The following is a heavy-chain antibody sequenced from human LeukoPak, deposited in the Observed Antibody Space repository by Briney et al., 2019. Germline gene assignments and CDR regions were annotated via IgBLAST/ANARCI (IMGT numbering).Heavy chain of an antibody. CDR2: ISYDGSNK. D-gene: IGHD6-13*01. CDR3: ARDGGQQLVFATRIYKWFGP. J-gene: IGHJ5*02. CDR1: GFTFSSYA. V-gene: IGHV3-30*04. Sequence: GGSLRLSCAASGFTFSSYAMHWVRQAPGKGLEWVAVISYDGSNKYYTDSVKGRFTISRDNSKNTLYLEMNNLRSEDTALYYCARDGGQQLVFATRIYKWFGPWGQGTLVTVSS.